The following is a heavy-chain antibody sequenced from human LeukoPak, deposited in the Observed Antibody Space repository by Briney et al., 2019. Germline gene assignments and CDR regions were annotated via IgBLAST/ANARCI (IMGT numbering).Heavy chain of an antibody. D-gene: IGHD6-19*01. CDR1: XFTFSSYA. J-gene: IGHJ4*02. CDR3: AKDQGIAVA. V-gene: IGHV3-23*01. CDR2: ISGSGGST. Sequence: SXFTFSSYAMSWVRQAPGKGLEWVSAISGSGGSTYYADSVKGRFTISRDNSKNTLYLQMNSLRAEDTAVYYCAKDQGIAVAWGQGTLVTVSS.